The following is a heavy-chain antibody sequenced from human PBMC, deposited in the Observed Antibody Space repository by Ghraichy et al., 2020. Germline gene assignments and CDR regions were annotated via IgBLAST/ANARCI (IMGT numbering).Heavy chain of an antibody. CDR2: IWSSGTP. Sequence: SETLSLTCAVSGGPIGYNNWWTWVRQPPGKGLEWIGEIWSSGTPNYNPSLKSRVTMSVDKSKNQFSLKLSSVTATDTAVYYCARDTSGWKESYSWGQGTLVTVSS. CDR1: GGPIGYNNW. D-gene: IGHD6-19*01. J-gene: IGHJ4*02. V-gene: IGHV4-4*02. CDR3: ARDTSGWKESYS.